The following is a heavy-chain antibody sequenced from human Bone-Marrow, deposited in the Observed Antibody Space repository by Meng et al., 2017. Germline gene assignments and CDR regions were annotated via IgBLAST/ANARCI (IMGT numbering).Heavy chain of an antibody. J-gene: IGHJ4*02. CDR2: INPSSGGT. CDR3: ARELLYDSSGYYFEYFDY. Sequence: GQLVQSGAEVKKPGATVKVSCKASGYTFTSYDINWVRQATGQGLEWMGRINPSSGGTNYAQKFQGRVTMTRDTSISTAYMELSRLRSDDTAVYYCARELLYDSSGYYFEYFDYWGQGTLVTVSS. V-gene: IGHV1-2*06. CDR1: GYTFTSYD. D-gene: IGHD3-22*01.